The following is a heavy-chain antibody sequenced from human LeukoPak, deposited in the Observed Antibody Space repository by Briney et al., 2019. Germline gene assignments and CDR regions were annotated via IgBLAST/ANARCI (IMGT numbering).Heavy chain of an antibody. J-gene: IGHJ6*03. D-gene: IGHD6-13*01. CDR3: ARAVAAAPYYYYYMDV. CDR1: GGSISSSNW. Sequence: SETLSLTCTVSGGSISSSNWWSWVRQPPGKGLEWIGEIYHSGSTNYNPSLKSRVTISVDKSKNQFSLKLSSVTAADTAVYYCARAVAAAPYYYYYMDVWGKGTTVTVSS. V-gene: IGHV4-4*02. CDR2: IYHSGST.